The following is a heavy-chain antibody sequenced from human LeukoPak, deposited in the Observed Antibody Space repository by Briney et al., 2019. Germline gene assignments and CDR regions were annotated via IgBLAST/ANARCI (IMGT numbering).Heavy chain of an antibody. J-gene: IGHJ4*02. CDR2: MYYTGST. Sequence: SETLSLTCTVSGGSIRSYYWTWVRQPPGKGLEWIGYMYYTGSTKYNPSLKSRVTISVDTSKNQFSLKLSSVTAADTAVYYCARQNYYGSGTSATHWGQGTLVTVSS. V-gene: IGHV4-59*08. CDR1: GGSIRSYY. CDR3: ARQNYYGSGTSATH. D-gene: IGHD3-10*01.